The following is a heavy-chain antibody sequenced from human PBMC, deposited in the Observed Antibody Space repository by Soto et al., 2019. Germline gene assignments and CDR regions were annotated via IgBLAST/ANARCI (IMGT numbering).Heavy chain of an antibody. CDR2: INNLGST. D-gene: IGHD2-8*02. J-gene: IGHJ4*02. CDR3: ARDKITGLFDY. CDR1: GGSFSGYY. Sequence: QVQLQLWGAGLLKLSETLSLTCAVYGGSFSGYYWTWIRQPPGTGLEWIGEINNLGSTNYNPSLKSRVTISVDTSKNQFSLKLTSVTAADTAVYYCARDKITGLFDYWGQGTLVTVSS. V-gene: IGHV4-34*01.